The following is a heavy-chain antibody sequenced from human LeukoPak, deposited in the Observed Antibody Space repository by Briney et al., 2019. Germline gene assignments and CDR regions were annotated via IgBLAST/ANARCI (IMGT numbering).Heavy chain of an antibody. Sequence: SETLSLTCSVSDDSITMYYWTWIRRPPGKGLEWIGYVDHTGSTNFNPSLNGRVSISRDTTKNLFSLRLRSVTAADTAVYFCARGRVSSSTWFSTYYYYFYMDVWGKGTTVTVSS. CDR1: DDSITMYY. CDR2: VDHTGST. D-gene: IGHD3-10*01. J-gene: IGHJ6*03. CDR3: ARGRVSSSTWFSTYYYYFYMDV. V-gene: IGHV4-59*01.